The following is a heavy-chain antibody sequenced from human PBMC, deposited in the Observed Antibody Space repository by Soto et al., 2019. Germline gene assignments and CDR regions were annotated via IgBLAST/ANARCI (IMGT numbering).Heavy chain of an antibody. Sequence: LRLSCVASGFTLDSYWMYWVRQAPGKGLEWVASINEDGREYYLADSLKGRFTISRDNAKNSLYLQMNSLRSVTAADTAVYYCARVGGDDFGDSGGFDYWGQGTLVTVSS. CDR3: ARVGGDDFGDSGGFDY. CDR2: INEDGREY. J-gene: IGHJ4*02. V-gene: IGHV3-7*03. D-gene: IGHD4-17*01. CDR1: GFTLDSYW.